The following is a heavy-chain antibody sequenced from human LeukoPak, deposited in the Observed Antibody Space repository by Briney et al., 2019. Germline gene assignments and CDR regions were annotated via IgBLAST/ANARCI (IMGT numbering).Heavy chain of an antibody. CDR1: GGSFSGYY. J-gene: IGHJ4*02. Sequence: PSETLSLTCAVYGGSFSGYYWNWIRQPPGKGLEWIGEINHSGSTDHNPSLKSRVTLSVDTYKNQFSLKLSSATAADTAVYYCAREGRDGSRYYFDYWSQGTPVTVSS. CDR3: AREGRDGSRYYFDY. CDR2: INHSGST. D-gene: IGHD5-24*01. V-gene: IGHV4-34*01.